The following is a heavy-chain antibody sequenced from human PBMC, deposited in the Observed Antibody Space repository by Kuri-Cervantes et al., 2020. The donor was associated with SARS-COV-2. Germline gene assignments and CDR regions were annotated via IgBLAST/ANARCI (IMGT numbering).Heavy chain of an antibody. V-gene: IGHV3-74*01. Sequence: GESLKIYCAASGFTFSGHWIHWVRQAPGRGLVWVSRINPDGSYTNNADSVKGRFTLPRDNAKNMLFLQMNSLRAEDTAVYYCVRDGDHWNFDYWGQGTLVTVSS. CDR3: VRDGDHWNFDY. CDR1: GFTFSGHW. D-gene: IGHD1-1*01. CDR2: INPDGSYT. J-gene: IGHJ4*02.